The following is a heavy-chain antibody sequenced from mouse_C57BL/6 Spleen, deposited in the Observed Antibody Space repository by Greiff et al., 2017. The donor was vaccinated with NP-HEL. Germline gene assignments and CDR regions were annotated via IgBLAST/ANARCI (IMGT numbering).Heavy chain of an antibody. CDR2: INPNNGGT. Sequence: EVQLQQSGPELVKPGASVKISCKASGYTFTDYYMNWVKQSHGKSLEWIGDINPNNGGTSYNQKFKGKATLTVDKSSSTAYMELRSLTSEDSAVYYCARSGSSYVPYYFDYWGQGTTLTVSS. D-gene: IGHD1-1*01. CDR1: GYTFTDYY. J-gene: IGHJ2*01. V-gene: IGHV1-26*01. CDR3: ARSGSSYVPYYFDY.